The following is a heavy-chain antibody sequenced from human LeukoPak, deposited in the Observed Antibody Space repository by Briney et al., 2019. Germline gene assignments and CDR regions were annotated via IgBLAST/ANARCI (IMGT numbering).Heavy chain of an antibody. V-gene: IGHV4-4*02. D-gene: IGHD3-22*01. Sequence: KSSETLSLTCDVPGVSITNDNWWSWVRQSPGRGLEWIGEMHHNGITTYNPSLRGRVTMSVDKSKNQFSLRLTSVTAADTALYYCTYNGYYALKHWGQGTLVTVSS. CDR3: TYNGYYALKH. J-gene: IGHJ4*02. CDR1: GVSITNDNW. CDR2: MHHNGIT.